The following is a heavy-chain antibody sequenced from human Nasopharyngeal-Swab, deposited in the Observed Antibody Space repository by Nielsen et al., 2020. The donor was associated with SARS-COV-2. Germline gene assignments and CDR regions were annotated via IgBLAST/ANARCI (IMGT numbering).Heavy chain of an antibody. CDR1: GFTFDDYA. V-gene: IGHV3-9*01. D-gene: IGHD3-22*01. CDR3: AKLSGGYYDSSGLIY. Sequence: GGSLRLSCAASGFTFDDYAMHWVRQAPGKGLEWVSGISWNSGSIGYADSVKGRFTISRDNAKNSLYLQMNSLRAEDTALYYCAKLSGGYYDSSGLIYWGQGTPVTVSS. J-gene: IGHJ4*02. CDR2: ISWNSGSI.